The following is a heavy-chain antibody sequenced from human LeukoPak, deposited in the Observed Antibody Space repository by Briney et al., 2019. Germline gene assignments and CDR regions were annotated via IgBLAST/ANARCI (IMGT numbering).Heavy chain of an antibody. CDR1: GGSFSGYY. CDR2: INHSGST. D-gene: IGHD2-15*01. J-gene: IGHJ6*02. V-gene: IGHV4-34*01. Sequence: KPSGTLSLTCAVYGGSFSGYYWSWIRQPPGKGLEWIGEINHSGSTNYNPSLKSRVTISVDTSKNQFSLKLSSVTAADTAVYYCARVEVLLMDGMDVWGQGTTVTVSS. CDR3: ARVEVLLMDGMDV.